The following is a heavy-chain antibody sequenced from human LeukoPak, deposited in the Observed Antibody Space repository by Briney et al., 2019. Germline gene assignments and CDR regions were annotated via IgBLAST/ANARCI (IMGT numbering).Heavy chain of an antibody. CDR2: ISGTSNYI. CDR1: GFTFSSYD. CDR3: ARARYSSSSGSDH. Sequence: GGSLRLSCAASGFTFSSYDMHWVRQAPGKGLEWVSSISGTSNYIYYADSVKGRFTISRDDAKNSLYLQMNSLRAEDTAVYYCARARYSSSSGSDHWGQGTLVTVSS. J-gene: IGHJ4*02. V-gene: IGHV3-21*01. D-gene: IGHD6-6*01.